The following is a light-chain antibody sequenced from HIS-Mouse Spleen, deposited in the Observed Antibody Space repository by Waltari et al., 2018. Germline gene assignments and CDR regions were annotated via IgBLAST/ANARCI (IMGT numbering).Light chain of an antibody. J-gene: IGLJ2*01. V-gene: IGLV3-21*03. CDR1: NIGSNS. Sequence: SYVLTQPPSVSVAPGKPARITCGGNNIGSNSVHWYQQKPGQAPVLVVYDDSDRPSGIPERGSGYNSGNTATLTISRVEAGDEADYYCQVWDSSSDHVVFGGGTKLTVL. CDR3: QVWDSSSDHVV. CDR2: DDS.